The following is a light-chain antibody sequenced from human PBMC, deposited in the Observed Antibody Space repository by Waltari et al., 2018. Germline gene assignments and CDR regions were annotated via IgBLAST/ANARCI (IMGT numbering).Light chain of an antibody. CDR1: QTIDY. CDR3: QPNYDTPRT. Sequence: QMTQSPSSLSASVGDRVTITCRASQTIDYLSWYQHKPGEAPKLLIYETSTLQGGVPTRFSGSKCGTTFILTISSLQPEDFATYFCQPNYDTPRTFGQGTKVDIK. CDR2: ETS. J-gene: IGKJ2*02. V-gene: IGKV1-39*01.